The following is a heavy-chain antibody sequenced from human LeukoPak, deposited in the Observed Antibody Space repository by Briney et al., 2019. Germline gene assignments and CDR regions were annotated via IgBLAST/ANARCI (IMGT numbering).Heavy chain of an antibody. CDR1: GGSISSGSYY. V-gene: IGHV4-61*02. Sequence: SETLSLTCTVSGGSISSGSYYWSWIRQPAGKGLEWFGRSYTSGSTNYNPSLKSRVTISVDTSKNQFSLKLSSVTAADTAVYYCARLRKGSSSVLDAFDIWGQGTMVTVSS. CDR2: SYTSGST. CDR3: ARLRKGSSSVLDAFDI. D-gene: IGHD6-6*01. J-gene: IGHJ3*02.